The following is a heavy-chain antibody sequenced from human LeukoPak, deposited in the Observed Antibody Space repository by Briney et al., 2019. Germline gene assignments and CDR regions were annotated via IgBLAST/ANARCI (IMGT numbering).Heavy chain of an antibody. CDR2: IKQDGSEK. J-gene: IGHJ4*02. CDR3: ARGLWFGELYFDY. V-gene: IGHV3-7*01. Sequence: PGGSLRLSCAASGFTFSRYWMSWVRQAPGKGLEWVANIKQDGSEKYYVDSVKGRFTISRDNAKNSLYLQMNSLRAEDTAVYYCARGLWFGELYFDYWGQGTLVTVSS. CDR1: GFTFSRYW. D-gene: IGHD3-10*01.